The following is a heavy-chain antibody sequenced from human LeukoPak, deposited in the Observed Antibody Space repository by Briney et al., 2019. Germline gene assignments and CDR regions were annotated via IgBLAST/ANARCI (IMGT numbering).Heavy chain of an antibody. V-gene: IGHV3-66*01. CDR3: ARDFVVVTAILAFDI. CDR1: GFTVSSNY. J-gene: IGHJ3*02. Sequence: GGSLRLSCAASGFTVSSNYMSWVRQAPGKGLEWVSVIYSGDNTYYADSVKGRFTISRDISKNTLYLQMNSLRAEDTAVYYCARDFVVVTAILAFDIWGQGTMVTVSS. CDR2: IYSGDNT. D-gene: IGHD2-21*02.